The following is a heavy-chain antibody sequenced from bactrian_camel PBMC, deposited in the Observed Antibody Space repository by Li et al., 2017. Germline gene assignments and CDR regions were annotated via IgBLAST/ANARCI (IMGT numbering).Heavy chain of an antibody. Sequence: HVQLVESGGGLVQPGGPLRLSCAASGFTFSSSYMSWVRQGPGKGLEWVSKIYSDGSNTYYADSVKGRFTISRDNAKNTVYLQMNSLKSEDSGLYYCASVSAAGGGYSDWGQGTQVTVS. J-gene: IGHJ4*01. CDR1: GFTFSSSY. V-gene: IGHV3-2*01. D-gene: IGHD7*01. CDR3: ASVSAAGGGYSD. CDR2: IYSDGSNT.